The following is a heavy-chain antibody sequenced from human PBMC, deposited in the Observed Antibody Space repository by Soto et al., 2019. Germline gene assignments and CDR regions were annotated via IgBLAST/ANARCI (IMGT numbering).Heavy chain of an antibody. Sequence: SVKVSSKASGVTFSSYAISWVRQASGQGLEWMGGIIPTFGTANYAHKFQGRVTITADESTRTAYMDLSSLRSEDTAVYYCARASRSGGSGWLTLDYGGQGTLVTVSS. J-gene: IGHJ4*02. CDR2: IIPTFGTA. D-gene: IGHD6-19*01. V-gene: IGHV1-69*13. CDR3: ARASRSGGSGWLTLDY. CDR1: GVTFSSYA.